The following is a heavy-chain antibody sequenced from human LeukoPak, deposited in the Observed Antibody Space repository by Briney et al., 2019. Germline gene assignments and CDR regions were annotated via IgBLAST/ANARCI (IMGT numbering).Heavy chain of an antibody. V-gene: IGHV3-13*01. J-gene: IGHJ4*02. Sequence: GGSLRLSCAASGFTFSSYDMHWVRQATGKGLEWVSAIGTAGDTYYPGSVEGRFTISRENAKNSLYLQMNSLRAGDTAVYYCARARTVGETYYFDYWGQGTLVIVSS. CDR1: GFTFSSYD. CDR3: ARARTVGETYYFDY. CDR2: IGTAGDT. D-gene: IGHD1-26*01.